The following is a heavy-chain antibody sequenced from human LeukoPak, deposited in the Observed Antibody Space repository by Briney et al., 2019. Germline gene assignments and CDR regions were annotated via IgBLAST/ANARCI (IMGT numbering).Heavy chain of an antibody. V-gene: IGHV3-23*01. Sequence: GGSLRLSCAASGFTFSSYAMSWVRQAPGKGLEWVSAISGSGGSTYYADSVKGRFTISRDNPKNTLYLQMNSLRAEDTAVYYCAKDVIVVVAANNWFDPWGQGTLVTVSS. CDR3: AKDVIVVVAANNWFDP. CDR1: GFTFSSYA. D-gene: IGHD2-15*01. CDR2: ISGSGGST. J-gene: IGHJ5*02.